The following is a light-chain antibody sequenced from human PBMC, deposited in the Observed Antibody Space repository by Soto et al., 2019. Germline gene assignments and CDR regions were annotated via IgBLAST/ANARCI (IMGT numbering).Light chain of an antibody. J-gene: IGLJ1*01. Sequence: QSVLTQPPSASGTPGQRVSVSCSGSSSNIGNNYVFWYQHLPGTAPKLLIYRNDQRPSGVSARFSGSKSGTSASLAISGLRSEDEADYYCAAWCDSLSGSYVFGPGTKLTVL. CDR2: RND. V-gene: IGLV1-47*01. CDR1: SSNIGNNY. CDR3: AAWCDSLSGSYV.